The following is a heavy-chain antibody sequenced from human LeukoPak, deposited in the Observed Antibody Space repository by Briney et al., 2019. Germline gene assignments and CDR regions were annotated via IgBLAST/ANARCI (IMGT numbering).Heavy chain of an antibody. CDR2: IIPILGIA. J-gene: IGHJ6*02. Sequence: SVKVSCKASGGTFSSYAISWVRQAPGQGLEWMGRIIPILGIANYAQKFQGRITITADKSTSTAYMELSSLRSEDTGVYYCARENVDIVAIRKDYYYGMDVWGQGTTVTVSS. V-gene: IGHV1-69*04. D-gene: IGHD5-12*01. CDR3: ARENVDIVAIRKDYYYGMDV. CDR1: GGTFSSYA.